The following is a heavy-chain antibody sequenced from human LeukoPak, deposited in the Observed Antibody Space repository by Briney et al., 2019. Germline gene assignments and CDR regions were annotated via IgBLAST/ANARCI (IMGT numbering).Heavy chain of an antibody. CDR1: GFTFSNAW. V-gene: IGHV3-15*05. Sequence: PGGSLRLSCEASGFTFSNAWMSWVRQAPGKGLEWVGRIKSRSDRGTTDYAAPVKGRFTISRDDSKNTLYLEMNSLKPEDTAVYYCATDLSPITLFGIIVIQDAFDIWGQGTTVIVSS. J-gene: IGHJ3*02. D-gene: IGHD3-3*01. CDR2: IKSRSDRGTT. CDR3: ATDLSPITLFGIIVIQDAFDI.